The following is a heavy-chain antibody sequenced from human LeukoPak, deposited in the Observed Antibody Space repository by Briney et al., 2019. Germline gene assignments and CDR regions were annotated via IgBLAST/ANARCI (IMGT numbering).Heavy chain of an antibody. Sequence: SETLSLTCTVSGGSVSSGSYYWSWIRQPPGKGLEWIGYIYYSGSTNYNPSLKSRVTISVDTSKNQFSLKLSSATAADTAVYYCARDYCSSTSCNTFDIWGQGAMVTVSS. J-gene: IGHJ3*02. D-gene: IGHD2-2*01. CDR3: ARDYCSSTSCNTFDI. CDR2: IYYSGST. V-gene: IGHV4-61*01. CDR1: GGSVSSGSYY.